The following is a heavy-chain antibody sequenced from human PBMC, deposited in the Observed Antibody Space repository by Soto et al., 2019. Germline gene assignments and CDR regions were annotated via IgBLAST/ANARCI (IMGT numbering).Heavy chain of an antibody. CDR1: GYTFTSYD. Sequence: ASVKVSCKASGYTFTSYDINWVRQATGRGLEWMGWMNPNSGNTGYAQKFQGRVTMTRNTSISTAYMELSSLRSEDTAVYYCARRLSSSSLNYYMDVWGKGTTVTVSS. CDR2: MNPNSGNT. CDR3: ARRLSSSSLNYYMDV. D-gene: IGHD6-6*01. V-gene: IGHV1-8*01. J-gene: IGHJ6*03.